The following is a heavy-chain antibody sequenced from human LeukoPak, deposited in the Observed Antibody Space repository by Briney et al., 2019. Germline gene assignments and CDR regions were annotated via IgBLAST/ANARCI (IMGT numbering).Heavy chain of an antibody. CDR1: GYTFTSYG. D-gene: IGHD2-15*01. Sequence: ASVKVSCKASGYTFTSYGIIWVRQPPGQGLEWLGWISTYNGNTNYAQKLQGRVTMTTDTSTSTAYMELRSLRSDDTAVYYCAREVASFDYWGQGTLVTVSS. CDR3: AREVASFDY. CDR2: ISTYNGNT. J-gene: IGHJ4*02. V-gene: IGHV1-18*01.